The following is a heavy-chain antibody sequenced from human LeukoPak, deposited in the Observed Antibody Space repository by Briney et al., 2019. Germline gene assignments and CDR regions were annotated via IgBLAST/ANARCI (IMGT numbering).Heavy chain of an antibody. V-gene: IGHV1-69*05. Sequence: SVKVSCKSSGCTFSSYAISWVRQAPGQGLEWMGGIIPIFGTANYAQKFQGRVTITTDESTSTAYMELSSLRSEDTAVYYCAREGDPYDFWSGYFEYNWFDPWGQGTLVTVSS. CDR3: AREGDPYDFWSGYFEYNWFDP. CDR2: IIPIFGTA. CDR1: GCTFSSYA. J-gene: IGHJ5*02. D-gene: IGHD3-3*01.